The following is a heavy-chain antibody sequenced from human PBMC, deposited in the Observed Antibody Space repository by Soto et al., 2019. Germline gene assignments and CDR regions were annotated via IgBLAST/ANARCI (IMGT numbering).Heavy chain of an antibody. J-gene: IGHJ4*02. D-gene: IGHD3-3*01. Sequence: ASVKVSCKASGYTFTSYGISWVRQAPGQGLEWMGWIIAYNGTTNYAQKLQGRVTITADESTSTAYMELSSLRSEDTAVYYCASHYYDFWSGLEYWGQGTLVTVSS. V-gene: IGHV1-18*01. CDR1: GYTFTSYG. CDR3: ASHYYDFWSGLEY. CDR2: IIAYNGTT.